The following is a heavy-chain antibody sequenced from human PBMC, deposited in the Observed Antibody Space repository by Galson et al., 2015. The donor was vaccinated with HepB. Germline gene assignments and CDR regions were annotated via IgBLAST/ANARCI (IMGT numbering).Heavy chain of an antibody. V-gene: IGHV4-39*07. J-gene: IGHJ4*02. CDR2: ISYRGST. CDR3: ARAFTIFGGSTFDY. Sequence: SETLSLTCTVSGASITTSPFSWGWLRQPPGKGLEWIGSISYRGSTYHNPSLQSRVTVSRDPSKNQFSLRLSSVTAADTALFYCARAFTIFGGSTFDYWGQGALVTVSS. CDR1: GASITTSPFS. D-gene: IGHD3-3*01.